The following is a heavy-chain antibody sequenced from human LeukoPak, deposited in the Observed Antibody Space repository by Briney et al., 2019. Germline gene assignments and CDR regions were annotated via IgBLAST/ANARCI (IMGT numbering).Heavy chain of an antibody. CDR3: ARGVDGGSYVDY. CDR1: GGSISSSSYY. D-gene: IGHD1-26*01. CDR2: IYYSGST. V-gene: IGHV4-39*07. Sequence: SETLSLTCTVSGGSISSSSYYWGWIRQPPGKELEWIGSIYYSGSTYYNPSLKSRVTISVDTSKNQFSLKLSSVTAADTAVYYCARGVDGGSYVDYWGQGTLVTVSS. J-gene: IGHJ4*02.